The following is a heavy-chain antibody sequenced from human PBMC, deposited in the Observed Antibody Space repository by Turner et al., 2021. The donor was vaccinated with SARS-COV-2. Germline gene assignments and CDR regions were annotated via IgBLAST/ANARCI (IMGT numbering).Heavy chain of an antibody. Sequence: QVQLAQSGAEVKKPGASANASCKASGYTFTGYGISWVRQAPGQGLEWMGWISAYNGNPNDAPRLQCRVTMTTDTSTSTDYLELRSLRSDDPAVYYCARLEIPIAVPVANWFDPWGQGTLVTVSS. J-gene: IGHJ5*02. CDR2: ISAYNGNP. CDR1: GYTFTGYG. CDR3: ARLEIPIAVPVANWFDP. V-gene: IGHV1-18*01. D-gene: IGHD6-19*01.